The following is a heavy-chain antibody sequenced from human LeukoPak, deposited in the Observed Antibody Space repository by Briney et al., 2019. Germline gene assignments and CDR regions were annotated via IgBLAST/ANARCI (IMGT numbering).Heavy chain of an antibody. CDR1: VFTFSKAW. CDR2: VRSKTDGGTA. V-gene: IGHV3-15*01. CDR3: ASQTIIPGARKTFWYAFDI. Sequence: GGSLRLSCAASVFTFSKAWMNWFRQAPGKGLEWVGRVRSKTDGGTADYAAPVKGRFTISRDDSKNTLYLQMNSLKTEDTAVYYCASQTIIPGARKTFWYAFDIWGQGTMVTVSS. J-gene: IGHJ3*02. D-gene: IGHD3-3*01.